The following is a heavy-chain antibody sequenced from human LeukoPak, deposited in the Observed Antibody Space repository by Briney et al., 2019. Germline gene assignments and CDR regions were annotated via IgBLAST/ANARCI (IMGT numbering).Heavy chain of an antibody. V-gene: IGHV6-1*01. CDR2: KYYRSKWYN. D-gene: IGHD1-26*01. CDR1: GDSVSSSSIA. CDR3: AREGIVGATSDWFDP. Sequence: SQTLSLTCAISGDSVSSSSIAWNWIRQSPSRGLEWLGRKYYRSKWYNDYAVSVKSRITINPDTSKNQFSLQLNSVTPEDTAVYYCAREGIVGATSDWFDPWGQGTLVTVSS. J-gene: IGHJ5*02.